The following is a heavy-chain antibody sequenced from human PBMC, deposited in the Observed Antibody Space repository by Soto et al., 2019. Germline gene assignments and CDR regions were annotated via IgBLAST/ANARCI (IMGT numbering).Heavy chain of an antibody. CDR3: ATRFIAGRGAFDI. CDR2: LDPEDGEI. J-gene: IGHJ3*02. CDR1: RYTLTEVS. Sequence: SCKVSRYTLTEVSIHWVRRAPGKGLEWMGGLDPEDGEIIYAQKFQGRVTVTEETSTDTAYMELSSLTSEDTAVYYCATRFIAGRGAFDIWGQGTMVTVSS. D-gene: IGHD6-13*01. V-gene: IGHV1-24*01.